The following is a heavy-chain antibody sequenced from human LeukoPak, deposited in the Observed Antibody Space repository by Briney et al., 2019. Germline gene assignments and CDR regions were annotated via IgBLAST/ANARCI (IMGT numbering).Heavy chain of an antibody. D-gene: IGHD3/OR15-3a*01. Sequence: PSETLSPTCVVYGESFSGYYWTWIRQPPGKGLEWIGEIIDTGSTKYNSSLKSRVTISVDTSKNEFSLKLSSVTAADTAVYYCARQTGSGLFILPGGQGTLVTVSS. J-gene: IGHJ4*02. CDR1: GESFSGYY. CDR2: IIDTGST. V-gene: IGHV4-34*12. CDR3: ARQTGSGLFILP.